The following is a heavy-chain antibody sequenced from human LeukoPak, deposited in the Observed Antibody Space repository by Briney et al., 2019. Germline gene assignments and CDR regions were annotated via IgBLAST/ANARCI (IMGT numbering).Heavy chain of an antibody. CDR1: GGSISSYY. V-gene: IGHV4-59*01. J-gene: IGHJ4*02. D-gene: IGHD3-10*01. CDR3: ARVPYGSGSYYNEYYFDY. CDR2: IYYSGST. Sequence: SETLSLTCTVSGGSISSYYWSWIRQPPGKGLEWIGYIYYSGSTNYNPSLKSRVTISVDTSKNQFSLKLSSVTAADTAVYYCARVPYGSGSYYNEYYFDYWGQGTLVTVSS.